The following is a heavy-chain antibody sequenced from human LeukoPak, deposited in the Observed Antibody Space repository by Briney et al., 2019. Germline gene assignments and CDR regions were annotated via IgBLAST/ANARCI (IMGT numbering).Heavy chain of an antibody. CDR1: GFTFRDYG. D-gene: IGHD2/OR15-2a*01. CDR2: INWNGGST. CDR3: AREGVIVAGPFAY. V-gene: IGHV3-20*04. Sequence: PGGSLRLSCAGSGFTFRDYGMSWVRQAPGKGLEWVSGINWNGGSTGYADSVKGRFTISRDNAKNSLYLQMNSLRAEDTAVYFCAREGVIVAGPFAYWGQGALVTVSS. J-gene: IGHJ4*02.